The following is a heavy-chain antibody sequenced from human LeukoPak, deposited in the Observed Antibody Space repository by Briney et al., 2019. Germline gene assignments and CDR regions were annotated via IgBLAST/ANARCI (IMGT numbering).Heavy chain of an antibody. CDR1: GGFVSNDNYF. Sequence: PSETLSLTCTVSGGFVSNDNYFWVWIRQPPGQGLEWIGSVHYGGTSYFNPSLKSRVTMSVDTSKNQFSLNLSSVTAADTALYFCSRRRKGGSHPGYYPMPYRGQGTLVTVSS. V-gene: IGHV4-39*01. CDR3: SRRRKGGSHPGYYPMPY. D-gene: IGHD1-26*01. J-gene: IGHJ4*02. CDR2: VHYGGTS.